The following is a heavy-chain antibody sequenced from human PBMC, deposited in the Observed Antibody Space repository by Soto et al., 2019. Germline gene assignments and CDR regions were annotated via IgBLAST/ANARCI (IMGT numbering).Heavy chain of an antibody. J-gene: IGHJ4*01. D-gene: IGHD3-22*01. CDR1: GGTFSIYA. Sequence: QVQLVQSGAEVKKPGSSVKVSCEASGGTFSIYAINWVRQAPGQGLEWMGGVIPLFGTSDYSQKFQGRVTITADKSTDTAYMELFSLKSEDTAVYYCARADYYESSGLFDYWGHGTLVTVSS. CDR3: ARADYYESSGLFDY. V-gene: IGHV1-69*06. CDR2: VIPLFGTS.